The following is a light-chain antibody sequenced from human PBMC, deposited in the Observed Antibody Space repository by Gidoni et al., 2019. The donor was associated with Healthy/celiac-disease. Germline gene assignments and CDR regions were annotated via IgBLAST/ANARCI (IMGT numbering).Light chain of an antibody. J-gene: IGKJ1*01. Sequence: DIQMTQSPSSLSASVVDRVTLTCRASQSISSYLKWYQQKPGKAPKLLIYDASSLQRGVPSRFSGSGSWTDFNLTISSLKPEDFATYYCQQSYSTLWTLGQGTKVEIK. V-gene: IGKV1-39*01. CDR2: DAS. CDR1: QSISSY. CDR3: QQSYSTLWT.